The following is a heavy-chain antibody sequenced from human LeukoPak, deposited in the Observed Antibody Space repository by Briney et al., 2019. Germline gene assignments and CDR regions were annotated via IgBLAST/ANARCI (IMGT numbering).Heavy chain of an antibody. J-gene: IGHJ4*02. V-gene: IGHV4-34*01. CDR2: INHSGST. D-gene: IGHD4-11*01. CDR3: ARVSVYSNYPDY. Sequence: GSLRLSCAASGFTFSNYWMSWVRQAPGKGLEWIGEINHSGSTNYNPSLKSRVTISVDTSKNQFSLKLSSVTAADTAVYYCARVSVYSNYPDYWGQGTLVTVSS. CDR1: GFTFSNYW.